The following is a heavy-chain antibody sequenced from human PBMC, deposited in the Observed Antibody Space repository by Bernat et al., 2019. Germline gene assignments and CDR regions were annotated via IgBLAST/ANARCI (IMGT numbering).Heavy chain of an antibody. J-gene: IGHJ6*02. D-gene: IGHD6-6*01. CDR3: AREGYSSSSMYYYYYGMDV. Sequence: EVQLVESGGGLVKPGGSLRLSCAASGFTFSSYSMNWVRQAPGKGLEWVPSISSSSSYIYYADSVKGRFTISGDNAKNSLYLQMNSLRVEDTAVYYCAREGYSSSSMYYYYYGMDVWGQGTTVTVSS. CDR2: ISSSSSYI. CDR1: GFTFSSYS. V-gene: IGHV3-21*01.